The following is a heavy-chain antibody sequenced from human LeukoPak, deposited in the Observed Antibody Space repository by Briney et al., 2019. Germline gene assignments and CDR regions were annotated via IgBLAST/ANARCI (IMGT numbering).Heavy chain of an antibody. V-gene: IGHV4-59*12. Sequence: SETLSLTCTVSGGSISSYYWSWIRQPPGKGLEWIGYIYYSGSTNYNPSLKSRVTISVDTSKNQFSLKLSSVTAADTAMYYCARTGGSFYFYYYMDVWGKGTTVTVSS. CDR2: IYYSGST. J-gene: IGHJ6*03. D-gene: IGHD1-26*01. CDR3: ARTGGSFYFYYYMDV. CDR1: GGSISSYY.